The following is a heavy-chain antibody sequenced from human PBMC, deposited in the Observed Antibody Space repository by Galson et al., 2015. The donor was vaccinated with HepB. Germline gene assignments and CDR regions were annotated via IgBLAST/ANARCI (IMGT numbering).Heavy chain of an antibody. CDR3: ARDKLDYYYYYMDV. CDR2: ISYDGSNK. J-gene: IGHJ6*03. CDR1: GFTFSSYA. V-gene: IGHV3-30-3*01. Sequence: SLRLSCAASGFTFSSYAMHWVRQAPGKGLEWVAVISYDGSNKYYADSVKGRFTISRDNSKNTLYLQMNSLRAEDTAVYYCARDKLDYYYYYMDVWGKGTTVTVSS.